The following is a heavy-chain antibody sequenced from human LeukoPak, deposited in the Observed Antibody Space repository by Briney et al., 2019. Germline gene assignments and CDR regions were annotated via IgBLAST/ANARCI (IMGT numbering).Heavy chain of an antibody. D-gene: IGHD3-10*01. J-gene: IGHJ5*02. V-gene: IGHV1-69*13. CDR3: AREYGSGSYSYNWFDP. Sequence: SVKVSCKASGDTLSSHGFSWVRQAPGQGLEWMGGIIPIFGTANYAQKFQGRVTITADESTSTAYMELSSLRSEDTAVYYCAREYGSGSYSYNWFDPWGQGTLVTVSS. CDR2: IIPIFGTA. CDR1: GDTLSSHG.